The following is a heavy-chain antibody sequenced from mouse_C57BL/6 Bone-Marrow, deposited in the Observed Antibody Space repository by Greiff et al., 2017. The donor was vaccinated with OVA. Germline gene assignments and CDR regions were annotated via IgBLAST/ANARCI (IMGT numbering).Heavy chain of an antibody. CDR1: GFTFSSYA. Sequence: EVKLMESGGGLVKPGGSLKLSCAASGFTFSSYAMSWVRQTPEKRLEWVATISDGGSYTYYPDNVKGRFTISRDHAKNNLYLQMSHLKSEDTAMYYCARAGLAYWGQGTLVTVSA. CDR2: ISDGGSYT. J-gene: IGHJ3*01. V-gene: IGHV5-4*03. CDR3: ARAGLAY. D-gene: IGHD2-4*01.